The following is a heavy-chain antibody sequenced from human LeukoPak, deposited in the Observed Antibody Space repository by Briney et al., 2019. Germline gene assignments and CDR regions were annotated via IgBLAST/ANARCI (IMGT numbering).Heavy chain of an antibody. Sequence: ASVKVSCKASGGTFSSYAISWVRQAPGQGLEWMGGIIPIFGTANYAQKFQGRVTITADESTSTAYMEPSSLRSEDTAVYYCAREEIAVAGLTTNWFDPWGQGTLVTVSS. CDR3: AREEIAVAGLTTNWFDP. CDR2: IIPIFGTA. V-gene: IGHV1-69*13. CDR1: GGTFSSYA. J-gene: IGHJ5*02. D-gene: IGHD6-19*01.